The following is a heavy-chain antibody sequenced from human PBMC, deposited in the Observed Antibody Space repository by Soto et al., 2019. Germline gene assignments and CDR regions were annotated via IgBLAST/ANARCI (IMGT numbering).Heavy chain of an antibody. D-gene: IGHD3-3*01. CDR1: GYTFTTYG. J-gene: IGHJ4*02. CDR3: ARAYDFWSGYSPSFDY. CDR2: ISAYNGNT. V-gene: IGHV1-18*04. Sequence: GASVKVSCKASGYTFTTYGISWVRQAPGQGLEWMGWISAYNGNTNYAQNLQGRVTMTTSTTTAYMELRSLRSDDTAVYYCARAYDFWSGYSPSFDYWGQGTLVTVSS.